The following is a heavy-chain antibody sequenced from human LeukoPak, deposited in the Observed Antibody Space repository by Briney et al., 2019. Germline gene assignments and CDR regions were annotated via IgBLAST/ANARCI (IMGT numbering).Heavy chain of an antibody. Sequence: GGSLRLSCAASGFTLSSYSMNWVRQAPGKGLEWVSSISSSSSYIYYADSVKGRFTISRDNAKNSLYLQMNSLRAEDTAVYYCARDFGSPGIVDYWGQGTLVTVSS. CDR3: ARDFGSPGIVDY. V-gene: IGHV3-21*01. CDR1: GFTLSSYS. CDR2: ISSSSSYI. D-gene: IGHD3-3*01. J-gene: IGHJ4*02.